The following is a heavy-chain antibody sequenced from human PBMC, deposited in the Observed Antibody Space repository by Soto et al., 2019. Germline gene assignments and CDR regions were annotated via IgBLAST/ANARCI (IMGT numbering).Heavy chain of an antibody. CDR2: INPIFGTA. Sequence: QVQLVQSGAEVKKPGSSVKVSCKASGGSFSSYGYSWVRQAPGQGLEWMGGINPIFGTANYAQRFQGRVTITADESTSTAYMELSSRGSDDTAVYWCARGGGVEYWGQGTLVTVSS. D-gene: IGHD2-21*01. J-gene: IGHJ4*02. CDR1: GGSFSSYG. V-gene: IGHV1-69*01. CDR3: ARGGGVEY.